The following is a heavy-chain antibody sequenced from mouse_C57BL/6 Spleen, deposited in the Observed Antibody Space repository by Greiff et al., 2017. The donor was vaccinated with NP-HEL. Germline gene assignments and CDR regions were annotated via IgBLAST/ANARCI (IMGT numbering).Heavy chain of an antibody. J-gene: IGHJ2*01. D-gene: IGHD3-2*02. V-gene: IGHV1-61*01. CDR2: IYPSDSAT. CDR1: GYTFTSYW. Sequence: QVQLQQPGAELVRPGSSVKLSCKASGYTFTSYWMDWVKQRPGQGLEWIGNIYPSDSATHYNQKFKDKATLTVDKSSSTAYMQLSSLTSEDSAVYYCASTAQSSHFGYWGQGTTLTVSS. CDR3: ASTAQSSHFGY.